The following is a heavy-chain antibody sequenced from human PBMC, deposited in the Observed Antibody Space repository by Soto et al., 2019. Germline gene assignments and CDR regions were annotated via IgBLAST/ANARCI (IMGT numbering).Heavy chain of an antibody. CDR2: INAGNGNT. CDR1: GYTFTSYA. V-gene: IGHV1-3*01. D-gene: IGHD3-10*01. Sequence: QVQLVQSGAEVKKPGASVKVSCKASGYTFTSYAMHWVRQAPGQRLEWMGWINAGNGNTKYSQKFQGRVTITRDTSASTAYMELSSLRSEDTAVYYCAREGNYYYGSGSYQYYYGMDVWGQGTTVTVSS. J-gene: IGHJ6*02. CDR3: AREGNYYYGSGSYQYYYGMDV.